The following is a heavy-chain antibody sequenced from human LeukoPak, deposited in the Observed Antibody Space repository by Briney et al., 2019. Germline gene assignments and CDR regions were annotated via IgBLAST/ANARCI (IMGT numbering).Heavy chain of an antibody. CDR3: AKIGDILTGYYIRWLRVYLDY. V-gene: IGHV3-43D*03. CDR1: GFTFDDYA. J-gene: IGHJ4*02. CDR2: ISWDGGST. D-gene: IGHD3-9*01. Sequence: GGSLRLSCAASGFTFDDYAMHWVRQAPGKGLEWVSLISWDGGSTYYADSVKGRFTISRDNSKNSLYLQMNSLRAEDTAVYYCAKIGDILTGYYIRWLRVYLDYWGQGTLVTVSS.